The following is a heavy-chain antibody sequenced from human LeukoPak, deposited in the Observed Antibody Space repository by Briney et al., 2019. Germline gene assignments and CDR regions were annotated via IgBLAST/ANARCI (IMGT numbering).Heavy chain of an antibody. CDR1: GGSISSSSYY. J-gene: IGHJ6*03. CDR3: ARDFSSSSTVYYYYYMDV. D-gene: IGHD6-6*01. CDR2: IYHSGST. Sequence: SETLSLTCTVSGGSISSSSYYWGWIRQPPGKGLEWIGSIYHSGSTYYSPSLKSRVTISLDTSKNQFSLKLSSVTAADTAIYYCARDFSSSSTVYYYYYMDVWGKGTTVTVSS. V-gene: IGHV4-39*07.